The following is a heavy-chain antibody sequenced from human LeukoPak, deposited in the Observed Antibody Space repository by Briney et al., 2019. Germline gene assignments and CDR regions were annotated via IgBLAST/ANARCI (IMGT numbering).Heavy chain of an antibody. CDR3: ARTVTTLLNWFDP. V-gene: IGHV4-34*01. D-gene: IGHD4-17*01. Sequence: SETLSLTCAVYGGSFSGYYWSWIRQPPGKGLEWIGEINHSGSTNYNPSLKSRVTISVDTSKNQFSLRLSSVTAADTAVYYCARTVTTLLNWFDPWGQGTLVTVSS. CDR1: GGSFSGYY. J-gene: IGHJ5*02. CDR2: INHSGST.